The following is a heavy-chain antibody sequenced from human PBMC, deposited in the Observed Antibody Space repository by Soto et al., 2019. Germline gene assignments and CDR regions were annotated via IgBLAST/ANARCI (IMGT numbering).Heavy chain of an antibody. J-gene: IGHJ4*02. CDR3: ARGELLWFGELLR. D-gene: IGHD3-10*01. CDR1: AYTFTSYE. CDR2: MNPNSGDT. Sequence: QVQLVQSGAEVKKPGASVKVSCKASAYTFTSYEINWVRLATGQGLEWMGWMNPNSGDTGYAQKFQGRVTMTRNTSISTAYMELSSLRSEDTAVYYCARGELLWFGELLRWGQGTLDTVSS. V-gene: IGHV1-8*01.